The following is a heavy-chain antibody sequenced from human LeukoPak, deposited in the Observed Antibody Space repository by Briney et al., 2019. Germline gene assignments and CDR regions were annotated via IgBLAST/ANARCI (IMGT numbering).Heavy chain of an antibody. V-gene: IGHV3-53*01. CDR1: GFTVSSNY. CDR2: IYSGGST. J-gene: IGHJ4*02. D-gene: IGHD3-22*01. CDR3: ARDSNYDTSGHYY. Sequence: GGSLRLSCAASGFTVSSNYMSWVRQAPGKGLEWVSVIYSGGSTYSADSVKGRFTISRDNSKNTLYLQMNSLRAEDTAVYYCARDSNYDTSGHYYWGQGTLVTVS.